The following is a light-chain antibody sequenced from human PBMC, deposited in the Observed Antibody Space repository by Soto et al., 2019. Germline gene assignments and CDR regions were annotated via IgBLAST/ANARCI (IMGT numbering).Light chain of an antibody. CDR1: RSISSW. CDR2: DAS. V-gene: IGKV1-5*01. CDR3: QQYNSYSRT. Sequence: DIQMTQSPSTLSASVGDRVTITCRASRSISSWLAWYQQKPGKAPKLLIYDASSLESGVPSRFSGSGSGTEFTLTISSLQPDDFATYYCQQYNSYSRTFGPGTKVDIK. J-gene: IGKJ3*01.